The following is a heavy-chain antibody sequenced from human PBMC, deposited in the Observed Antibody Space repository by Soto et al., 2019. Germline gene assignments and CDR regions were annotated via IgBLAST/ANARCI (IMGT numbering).Heavy chain of an antibody. CDR3: ATTTGRPPFGYYYYGMDV. V-gene: IGHV1-24*01. CDR1: GYTLTELS. CDR2: FDPEDGET. D-gene: IGHD1-1*01. J-gene: IGHJ6*02. Sequence: ASVKFSCKVSGYTLTELSMHWVRQAPGKGLEWMGGFDPEDGETIYAQKFQGRVTMTVDTSTDTAYMELSSLRSEDTAVYYCATTTGRPPFGYYYYGMDVWGQGTTVTVSS.